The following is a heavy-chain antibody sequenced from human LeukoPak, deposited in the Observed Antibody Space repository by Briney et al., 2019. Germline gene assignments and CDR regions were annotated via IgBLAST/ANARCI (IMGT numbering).Heavy chain of an antibody. J-gene: IGHJ4*02. CDR2: INHSGST. V-gene: IGHV4-34*01. D-gene: IGHD3-3*01. CDR1: GGSFSGYY. CDR3: ASGRPTYYDFWSGYYLDYYFDY. Sequence: SETLSLTCAVSGGSFSGYYWSWIRQPPGKGLEWIGEINHSGSTNYNPSLKSRVTISVDTSKNQFSLKLSSVTAADTAVYYCASGRPTYYDFWSGYYLDYYFDYWGQGTLVTVSS.